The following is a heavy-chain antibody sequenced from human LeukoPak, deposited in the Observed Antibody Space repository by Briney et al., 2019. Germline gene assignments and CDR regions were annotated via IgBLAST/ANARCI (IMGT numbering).Heavy chain of an antibody. V-gene: IGHV3-64*01. Sequence: GGSLRLSCAASGFTFSSYAMHWVRQAPGKGLEYVSAISSNGGSTYYANSVKGRFTISRDNSKNTLYLQMGSLRAEDMAVYYCARARNPYYFDYWGQGTLVTVSS. CDR2: ISSNGGST. J-gene: IGHJ4*02. CDR3: ARARNPYYFDY. CDR1: GFTFSSYA.